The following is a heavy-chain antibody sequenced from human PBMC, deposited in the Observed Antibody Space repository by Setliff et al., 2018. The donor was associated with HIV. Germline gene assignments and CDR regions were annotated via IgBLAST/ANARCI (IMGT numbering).Heavy chain of an antibody. CDR1: GGTFSSYS. CDR2: IIPILGIA. Sequence: SVKVSCKASGGTFSSYSISWVRQAPGQGLEWMGGIIPILGIASYAQKFQGRVTITADKSTSTVYMELSSLRSEDTAVYYCATRGYSYGYFDYWGQGTLVTVSS. D-gene: IGHD5-18*01. J-gene: IGHJ4*02. CDR3: ATRGYSYGYFDY. V-gene: IGHV1-69*10.